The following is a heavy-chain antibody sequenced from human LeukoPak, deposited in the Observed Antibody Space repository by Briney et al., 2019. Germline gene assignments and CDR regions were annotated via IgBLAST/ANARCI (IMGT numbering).Heavy chain of an antibody. CDR2: ISASGSNT. D-gene: IGHD3-10*01. CDR1: GFTFSTYA. Sequence: GGSLRLSCAASGFTFSTYAMSWVRQAPGKGLEWVSAISASGSNTYYADSVKGRFTISRDNSQSTLYLQMNSLRADDTAVYYCAKDPAYGSGYYKTDFDYWGQGTLVTVSS. CDR3: AKDPAYGSGYYKTDFDY. J-gene: IGHJ4*02. V-gene: IGHV3-23*01.